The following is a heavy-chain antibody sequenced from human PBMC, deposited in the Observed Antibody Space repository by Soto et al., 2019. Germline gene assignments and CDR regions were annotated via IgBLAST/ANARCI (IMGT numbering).Heavy chain of an antibody. CDR2: IYYSGSA. D-gene: IGHD2-15*01. V-gene: IGHV4-39*01. CDR1: GGSISSSDYY. CDR3: ARSGGLDRDFNY. J-gene: IGHJ4*02. Sequence: PSETLSLTCTVSGGSISSSDYYWGWIRQPPGKGLEWIGNIYYSGSASYNPSLKSRVTITADESTSTAYMQLSSLRSGDTAVYYCARSGGLDRDFNYWGQGSLVTVSS.